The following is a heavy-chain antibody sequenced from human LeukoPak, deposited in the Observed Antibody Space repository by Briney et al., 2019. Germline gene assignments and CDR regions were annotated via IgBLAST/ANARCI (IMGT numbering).Heavy chain of an antibody. CDR2: INPNSGGT. J-gene: IGHJ4*02. V-gene: IGHV1-2*02. D-gene: IGHD3-9*01. CDR1: GYTFTGYY. Sequence: GASVKVSCKASGYTFTGYYMHWVRQAPGQGLEWMGWINPNSGGTNYAQKFQGRVTMTRDTSISTAYMELSRLRSDGTAVYYCARDVGGGNTYYDILTGYGPGDYWGQGTLVTVSS. CDR3: ARDVGGGNTYYDILTGYGPGDY.